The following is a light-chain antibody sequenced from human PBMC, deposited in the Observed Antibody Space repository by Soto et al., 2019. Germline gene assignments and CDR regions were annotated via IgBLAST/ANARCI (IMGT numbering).Light chain of an antibody. V-gene: IGLV2-14*01. CDR2: EVT. J-gene: IGLJ1*01. Sequence: QSALTQPASVSGSPGQSITISCTGTSSDVGGYNYVSWYQQQPGKAPKLMIYEVTSRPSGVSDRFSGSKSGNTASLTISGPQAEDEADYYCSSYTSSIPYVFGTGTKVTVL. CDR3: SSYTSSIPYV. CDR1: SSDVGGYNY.